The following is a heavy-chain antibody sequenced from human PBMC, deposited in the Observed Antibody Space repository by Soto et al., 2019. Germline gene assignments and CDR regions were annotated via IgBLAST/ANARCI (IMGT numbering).Heavy chain of an antibody. V-gene: IGHV3-30-3*01. D-gene: IGHD6-13*01. CDR1: GFTFSSYA. Sequence: VQLVESGGGLVKPGGSLRLSCAASGFTFSSYAMHWVRQAPGKGLEWVAVISYDGSNKYYADSVKGRFTISRDNSKNTLYLQMNSLRAEDTAVYYCARFSEQTLDYWGQGTLVTVSS. CDR3: ARFSEQTLDY. J-gene: IGHJ4*02. CDR2: ISYDGSNK.